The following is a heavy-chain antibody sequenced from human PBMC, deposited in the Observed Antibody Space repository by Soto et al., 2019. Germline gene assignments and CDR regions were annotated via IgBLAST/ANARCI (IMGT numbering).Heavy chain of an antibody. D-gene: IGHD2-15*01. CDR3: AREDNFSDRIRYSEYFQL. CDR2: VNPSGGST. Sequence: GASVKVSCKASGYIFTAYSMHWVRQAPGQGLEWMGVVNPSGGSTNYAQKFQGRITMTRDTSTSTVYMDLRSLTSEDTAVYYCAREDNFSDRIRYSEYFQLWGQVTLVTVSS. CDR1: GYIFTAYS. J-gene: IGHJ1*01. V-gene: IGHV1-46*01.